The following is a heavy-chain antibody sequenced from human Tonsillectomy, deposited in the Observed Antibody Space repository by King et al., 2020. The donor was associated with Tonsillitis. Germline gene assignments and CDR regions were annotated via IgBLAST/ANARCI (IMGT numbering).Heavy chain of an antibody. Sequence: VQLVESGGGVVQPGRSLRLSCAASGFTFSSYAMHWVRQAPGKGLEWVAVISYDGSNKYYADSVKGRFTISRDNSKNTLYLQMNSLRAEDTAVYYCARGPTYYYDSSGYYADYWGQGTLVTVSS. D-gene: IGHD3-22*01. CDR1: GFTFSSYA. CDR2: ISYDGSNK. CDR3: ARGPTYYYDSSGYYADY. V-gene: IGHV3-30*04. J-gene: IGHJ4*02.